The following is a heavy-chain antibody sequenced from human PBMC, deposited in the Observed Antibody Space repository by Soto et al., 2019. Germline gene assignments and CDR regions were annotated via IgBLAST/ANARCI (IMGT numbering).Heavy chain of an antibody. V-gene: IGHV1-69*02. CDR3: ARSVGPGRTTRAFDI. CDR2: IIPILGIA. J-gene: IGHJ3*02. CDR1: GGTLSSYT. D-gene: IGHD2-2*01. Sequence: QVQLVQSGAEVKKPGSSVKVSCKASGGTLSSYTISWVRQAPGQGLEWMGRIIPILGIANYAQKFQGRVTITADKSTSTAYMELSSLRSEDTAVYYCARSVGPGRTTRAFDIWGQGTMVTVSS.